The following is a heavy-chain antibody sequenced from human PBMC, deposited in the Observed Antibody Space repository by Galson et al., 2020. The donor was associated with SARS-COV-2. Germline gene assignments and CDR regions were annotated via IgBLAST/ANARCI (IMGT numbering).Heavy chain of an antibody. D-gene: IGHD3-16*01. V-gene: IGHV3-74*01. J-gene: IGHJ5*02. CDR2: INADGRII. CDR3: GSELGGVASA. Sequence: GGSLRLSCAPSGLTFSKYWMHWVRQVPGKGLVWVSRINADGRIIDYADSGKGRFTIPRDNAKNTLYLQMNTLRAENTSVYYCGSELGGVASAWGQGTLVTVPS. CDR1: GLTFSKYW.